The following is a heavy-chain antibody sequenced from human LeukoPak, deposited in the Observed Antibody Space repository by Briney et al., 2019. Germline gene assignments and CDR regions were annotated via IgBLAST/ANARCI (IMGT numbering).Heavy chain of an antibody. CDR3: ARLSFDY. CDR1: GYTFTSYD. Sequence: EASVKVSCKASGYTFTSYDINWVRQATGQGLEWMGRIIPILGIANYAQKFQGRVTITADKSTSTAYMELSSLRSEDTAVHYCARLSFDYWGQGTLVTVSS. J-gene: IGHJ4*02. CDR2: IIPILGIA. V-gene: IGHV1-69*04.